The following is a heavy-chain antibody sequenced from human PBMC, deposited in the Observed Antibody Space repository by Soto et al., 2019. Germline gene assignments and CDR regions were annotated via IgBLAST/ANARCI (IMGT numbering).Heavy chain of an antibody. J-gene: IGHJ4*02. CDR3: AKSPLGYCSGGSCYPPHYFDY. Sequence: EVQLLDSGGGLVQPGGSLRLSCAASGFTFSNYAMSWVRQAPGKGLEWVSGVGGSGDSTYYADSVKGRFTISRDNSKDTLYLQMNSLRDEDTAVYYCAKSPLGYCSGGSCYPPHYFDYWGQGTLVTVSS. CDR2: VGGSGDST. V-gene: IGHV3-23*01. D-gene: IGHD2-15*01. CDR1: GFTFSNYA.